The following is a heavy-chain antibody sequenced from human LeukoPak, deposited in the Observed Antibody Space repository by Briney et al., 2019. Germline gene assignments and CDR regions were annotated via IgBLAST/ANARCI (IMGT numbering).Heavy chain of an antibody. CDR1: GGTFSNYA. V-gene: IGHV1-69*04. CDR2: IIPSLAIA. CDR3: ARAVGATSGWFDP. D-gene: IGHD1-26*01. Sequence: SVKVSCKASGGTFSNYAINWVRQAPGQGLEWMGRIIPSLAIANYAQKFQDRVTIIADESTSTAYMELSSLRSGDTAVYYCARAVGATSGWFDPWGQGTLVTVSS. J-gene: IGHJ5*02.